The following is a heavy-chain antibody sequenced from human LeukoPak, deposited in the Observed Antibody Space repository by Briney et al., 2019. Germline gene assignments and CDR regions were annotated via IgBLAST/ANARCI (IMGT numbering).Heavy chain of an antibody. D-gene: IGHD3-9*01. CDR3: ARVRSYDILTGYYYYFDY. V-gene: IGHV4-34*01. CDR2: INHSGST. CDR1: GGSFSGYY. J-gene: IGHJ4*02. Sequence: SETLSLTCAVYGGSFSGYYWSWIRQPPGKGLEWIGEINHSGSTNYNPSLKSRVTISVDTSKNQFSLKLSSVTAADTAVYYCARVRSYDILTGYYYYFDYWGQGTLVTVSS.